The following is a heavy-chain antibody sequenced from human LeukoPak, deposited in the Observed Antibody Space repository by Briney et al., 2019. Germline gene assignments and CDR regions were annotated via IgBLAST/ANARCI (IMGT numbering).Heavy chain of an antibody. D-gene: IGHD6-13*01. J-gene: IGHJ4*02. V-gene: IGHV3-23*01. CDR2: ITGTGDTT. CDR1: GFTFRTYG. CDR3: AKDYSTIPAAANPLFDY. Sequence: SGGSLTLSCAASGFTFRTYGMHWVRQAPGKGLEWVSNITGTGDTTFYADSVKGRFTSSRDNSKNTLYLQMHSLRDDDTAVYYCAKDYSTIPAAANPLFDYGGEAVLVTVSS.